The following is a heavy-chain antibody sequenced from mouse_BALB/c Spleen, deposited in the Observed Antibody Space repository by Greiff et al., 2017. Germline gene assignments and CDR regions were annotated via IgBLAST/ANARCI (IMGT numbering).Heavy chain of an antibody. CDR2: IWAGGST. CDR1: GFSLTSYG. CDR3: ARDYYDYDGWFAY. J-gene: IGHJ3*01. D-gene: IGHD2-4*01. Sequence: VKLMESGPGLVAPSQSLSITCTVSGFSLTSYGVHWVRQPPGKGLEWLGVIWAGGSTNYNSALMSRLSISKDNSKSQVFLKMNSLQTDDTAMYYCARDYYDYDGWFAYWGQGTLVTVSA. V-gene: IGHV2-9*02.